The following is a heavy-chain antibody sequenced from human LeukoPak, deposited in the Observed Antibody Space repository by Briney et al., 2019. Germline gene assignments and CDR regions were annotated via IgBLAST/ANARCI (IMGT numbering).Heavy chain of an antibody. CDR1: GYTFTSYY. Sequence: AASVKVSCKASGYTFTSYYMHWVRQAPGQGLEWMGIINPSGGSTSYAQKFQGRVTMTRDMSTSTVYMELSSLRSEDTAVYYCARDRLANVGPADLWGQGTLVTVSS. D-gene: IGHD2-2*01. V-gene: IGHV1-46*01. CDR2: INPSGGST. CDR3: ARDRLANVGPADL. J-gene: IGHJ5*02.